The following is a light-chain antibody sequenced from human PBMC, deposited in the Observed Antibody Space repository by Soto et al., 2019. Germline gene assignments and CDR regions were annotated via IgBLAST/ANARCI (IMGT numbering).Light chain of an antibody. V-gene: IGKV3-15*01. J-gene: IGKJ2*01. CDR1: QSVSSY. Sequence: EILMTQSPATLSVSPGDRATLSCRASQSVSSYLAWYQQKPGQSPRLLIYGAGTRATGIADRFSAGGFGTVFALSISSLHSEDFAVYYCHQYDNWPYTFGQGTKLEIK. CDR3: HQYDNWPYT. CDR2: GAG.